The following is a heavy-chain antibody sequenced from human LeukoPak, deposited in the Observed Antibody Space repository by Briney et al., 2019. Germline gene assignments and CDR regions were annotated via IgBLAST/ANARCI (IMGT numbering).Heavy chain of an antibody. CDR1: GGSISSSSYY. CDR3: ARHSQYYDYVWGSYRRRIDY. V-gene: IGHV4-39*01. J-gene: IGHJ4*02. CDR2: IYYSGST. D-gene: IGHD3-16*02. Sequence: SETLSLTCTVSGGSISSSSYYWGWIRQPPGKGLEWIGSIYYSGSTYYNPSLKSRVTISVDTSKNQFSLKLSSVTAADTAVYYCARHSQYYDYVWGSYRRRIDYGAREPWSPSPQ.